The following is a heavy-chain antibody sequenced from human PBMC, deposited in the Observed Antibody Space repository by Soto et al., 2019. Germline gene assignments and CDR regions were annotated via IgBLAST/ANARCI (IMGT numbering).Heavy chain of an antibody. CDR2: IRSKANSYAT. CDR3: TRQEVWGVYYYGMDV. V-gene: IGHV3-73*01. CDR1: GFTFSGSA. D-gene: IGHD3-10*01. J-gene: IGHJ6*02. Sequence: GGSLRLSCAASGFTFSGSAMHWVRQASGKGLEWVGRIRSKANSYATAYAASVKGRFTISRDDSKNTAYLQMNSLKTEDTAVYYCTRQEVWGVYYYGMDVWGQGTTVTVSS.